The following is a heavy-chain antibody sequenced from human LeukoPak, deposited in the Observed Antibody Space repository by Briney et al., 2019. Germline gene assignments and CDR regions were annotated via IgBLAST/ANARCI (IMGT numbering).Heavy chain of an antibody. Sequence: PSETLSLTCTVSGGSISSSSYYWGWIRQPPGKGLEWIGSIYYSGSTYYNPSLKSRVTISVDTSKNQFSLKLSSVTAADTAVYYCARELTRPNWFDPWGQGTLVTVSS. CDR2: IYYSGST. D-gene: IGHD1-1*01. V-gene: IGHV4-39*02. CDR3: ARELTRPNWFDP. CDR1: GGSISSSSYY. J-gene: IGHJ5*02.